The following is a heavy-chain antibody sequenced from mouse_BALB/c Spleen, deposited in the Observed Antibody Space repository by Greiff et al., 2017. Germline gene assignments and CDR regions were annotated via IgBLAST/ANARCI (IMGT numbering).Heavy chain of an antibody. CDR1: GYSFTSYW. V-gene: IGHV1S127*01. J-gene: IGHJ2*01. CDR3: LTTVVDY. D-gene: IGHD1-1*01. Sequence: VQLQQSGPQLVRPGASVKISCKASGYSFTSYWMHWVKQRPGQGLEWIGMIDPSDSETRLNQKFKDKATLTVDKSSSTAYMQLSSPTSEDSAVYYCLTTVVDYWGQGTTLTVSS. CDR2: IDPSDSET.